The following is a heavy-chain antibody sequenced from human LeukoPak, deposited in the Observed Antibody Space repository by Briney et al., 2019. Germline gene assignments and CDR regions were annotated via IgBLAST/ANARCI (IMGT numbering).Heavy chain of an antibody. CDR2: VDYNGST. D-gene: IGHD2/OR15-2a*01. V-gene: IGHV4-59*01. CDR1: GASLSSSH. Sequence: PETLSLTCSVSGASLSSSHWNWGRQSPGKRLEWIANVDYNGSTKYNPSLRGRGTMSLDTSKNQFHLKLESVTAADTARYFCARGFYGPFDRWGQGTLVTVSS. CDR3: ARGFYGPFDR. J-gene: IGHJ5*02.